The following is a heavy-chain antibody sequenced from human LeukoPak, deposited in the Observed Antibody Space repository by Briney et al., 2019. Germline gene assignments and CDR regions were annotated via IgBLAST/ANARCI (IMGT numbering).Heavy chain of an antibody. D-gene: IGHD2/OR15-2a*01. CDR1: GSALTELS. CDR3: ATDFLGFDP. Sequence: ASVKVSCKVSGSALTELSMHWVRQAPGEGLEWMGGFDPEDGEPIYAQKFQGRVTMTEDTSTDTVHMELSSLRSEDTAVYYCATDFLGFDPWGQGTLVTVS. V-gene: IGHV1-24*01. J-gene: IGHJ5*02. CDR2: FDPEDGEP.